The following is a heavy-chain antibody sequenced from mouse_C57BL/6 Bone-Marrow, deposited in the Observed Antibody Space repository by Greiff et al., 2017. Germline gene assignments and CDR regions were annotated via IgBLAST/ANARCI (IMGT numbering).Heavy chain of an antibody. CDR2: ISSGSSTI. CDR1: GFTFSDYG. D-gene: IGHD2-2*01. J-gene: IGHJ4*01. V-gene: IGHV5-17*01. CDR3: ARSTMVTRGDY. Sequence: EVKLVESGGGLVKPGGSLKLSCAASGFTFSDYGMHWVRQAPEKGLEWVAYISSGSSTIYYADTVKGRFTISRDNAKNTLFLQMTSLRSEDTAMYYCARSTMVTRGDYWGQGTSVTVSS.